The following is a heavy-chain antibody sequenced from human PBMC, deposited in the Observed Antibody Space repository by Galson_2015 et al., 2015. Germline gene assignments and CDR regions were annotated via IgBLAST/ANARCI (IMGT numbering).Heavy chain of an antibody. Sequence: SVKVSCKASGYTFTSYATHWVRQAPGQRLEWMGWINAGNGNTKYSQKFQGRVTITRDTSASTAYMELSSLRSEDTAVYYCARAQGLVDCSGGSGYFGSYYYYGMDVWAKGPRSPSP. CDR1: GYTFTSYA. V-gene: IGHV1-3*01. CDR2: INAGNGNT. D-gene: IGHD2-15*01. CDR3: ARAQGLVDCSGGSGYFGSYYYYGMDV. J-gene: IGHJ6*02.